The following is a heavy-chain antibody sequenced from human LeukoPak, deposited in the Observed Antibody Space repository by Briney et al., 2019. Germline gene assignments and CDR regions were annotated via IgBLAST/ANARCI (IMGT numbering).Heavy chain of an antibody. CDR1: GGSISNYY. V-gene: IGHV4-59*08. Sequence: PSGTLSLTCTVSGGSISNYYWSWIRQPPGKGLEWIGYIYYSGITNYNPSLKSRVTISVDTSKNQFSLELSSVTAADTAVYYCARSAPRYCSSTSCYGGFLEFDPWGQGTLVTVSS. D-gene: IGHD2-2*01. J-gene: IGHJ5*02. CDR2: IYYSGIT. CDR3: ARSAPRYCSSTSCYGGFLEFDP.